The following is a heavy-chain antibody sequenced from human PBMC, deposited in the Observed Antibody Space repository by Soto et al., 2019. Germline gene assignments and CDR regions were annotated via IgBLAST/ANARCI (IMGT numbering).Heavy chain of an antibody. Sequence: ASVKVSCKASGYTFTGYYMHWVRQAPGQGLEWMGWINPNSGGTNYAQKFQGWVTMTRDTSISTAYMELSRLRSDDTAAYYCARVPGYSSSWPDAFDIWGQGTMVTVSS. V-gene: IGHV1-2*04. CDR2: INPNSGGT. CDR3: ARVPGYSSSWPDAFDI. J-gene: IGHJ3*02. D-gene: IGHD6-13*01. CDR1: GYTFTGYY.